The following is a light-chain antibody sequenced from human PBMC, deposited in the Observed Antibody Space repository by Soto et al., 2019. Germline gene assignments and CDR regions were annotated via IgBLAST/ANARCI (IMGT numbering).Light chain of an antibody. V-gene: IGLV2-14*01. CDR2: EVS. CDR1: SSDVGGYNY. CDR3: SSYAGSSTHYV. Sequence: QSVLTQPASVSGSPGQSITISCTGTSSDVGGYNYVSWYQHHPGKAPKPMIYEVSNRPSGFSSRSSGSKSGNTASLTISGLQAEDEADYYCSSYAGSSTHYVFGTGTKLTVL. J-gene: IGLJ1*01.